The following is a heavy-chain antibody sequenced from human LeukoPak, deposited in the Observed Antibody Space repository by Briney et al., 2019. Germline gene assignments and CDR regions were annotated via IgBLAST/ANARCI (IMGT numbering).Heavy chain of an antibody. D-gene: IGHD1-26*01. J-gene: IGHJ4*02. CDR2: IHGDASDT. CDR3: AKHFKSGDGKWEGDY. CDR1: GFTFRNYA. Sequence: GGSLRLSCAASGFTFRNYAMSWVRQAPGKGLEWVSGIHGDASDTYYAESVKGRFTISRDNSKNTLHLQMNSLSAEDTPMYYCAKHFKSGDGKWEGDYWGQGTLVTVSS. V-gene: IGHV3-23*01.